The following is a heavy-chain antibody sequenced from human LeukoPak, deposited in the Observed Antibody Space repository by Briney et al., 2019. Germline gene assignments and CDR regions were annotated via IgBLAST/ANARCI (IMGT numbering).Heavy chain of an antibody. CDR2: INPNSGGT. V-gene: IGHV1-2*02. Sequence: MGWINPNSGGTNYAQKFQGRVTMTRDTSISTAYMELSSLRSDDTAVYYCARADGYNVYFDYWGQGTLVTVSS. J-gene: IGHJ4*02. D-gene: IGHD5-24*01. CDR3: ARADGYNVYFDY.